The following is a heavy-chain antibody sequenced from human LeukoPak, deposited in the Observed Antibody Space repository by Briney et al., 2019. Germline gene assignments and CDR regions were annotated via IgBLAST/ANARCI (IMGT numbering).Heavy chain of an antibody. D-gene: IGHD3-10*01. V-gene: IGHV3-30*18. J-gene: IGHJ4*02. CDR3: AKGGVWGVVYFDY. Sequence: GGSLRLSCAASGFTFSSYGMHWVRQAPGKGLEWVGVISYDGSTKYYADSVKGRFNISRDNYNNPRDLQMNSLRAEYTDVYYFAKGGVWGVVYFDYWGQGTLVTVTS. CDR2: ISYDGSTK. CDR1: GFTFSSYG.